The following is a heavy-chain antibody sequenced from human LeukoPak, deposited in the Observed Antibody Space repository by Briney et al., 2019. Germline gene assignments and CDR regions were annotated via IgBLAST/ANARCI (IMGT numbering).Heavy chain of an antibody. J-gene: IGHJ4*02. CDR2: INPNSGGT. CDR3: ARGNGGGYDWVDY. D-gene: IGHD5-12*01. V-gene: IGHV1-2*02. CDR1: GYTFTGYY. Sequence: ASVKVSCKASGYTFTGYYMHWVRQAPGQGLEWMGWINPNSGGTNYAQKLQGRVTMTTDTSTSTAYMELRSLRSDDTAVYYRARGNGGGYDWVDYWGQGTLVTVSS.